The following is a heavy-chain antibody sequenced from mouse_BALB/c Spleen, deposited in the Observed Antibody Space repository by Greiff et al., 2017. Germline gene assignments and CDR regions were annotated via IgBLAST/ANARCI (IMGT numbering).Heavy chain of an antibody. D-gene: IGHD2-10*01. V-gene: IGHV1-7*01. CDR3: ARGPYYGNYVGY. CDR2: INPSTGYT. J-gene: IGHJ2*01. Sequence: VQLQQSGAELAKPGASVKMSCKASGYTFTSYWMHWVKQRPGQGLEWIGYINPSTGYTEYNQKFKDKATLTADKSSSTAYMQLSSLTSEDSAVYYCARGPYYGNYVGYWGQGTTLTVSS. CDR1: GYTFTSYW.